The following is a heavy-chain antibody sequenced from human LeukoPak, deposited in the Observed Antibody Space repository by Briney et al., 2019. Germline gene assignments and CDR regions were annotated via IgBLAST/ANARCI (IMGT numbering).Heavy chain of an antibody. CDR2: INHSGST. J-gene: IGHJ2*01. CDR3: ARTPGRYSSSWSPQRYFDL. D-gene: IGHD6-13*01. Sequence: PSETLSLTCTVSGGSISSSSYYWSWIRQPPGKGLEWIGEINHSGSTNYNPSLKSRVTISVDTSKNQFSLKLSSVTAADTAVYYCARTPGRYSSSWSPQRYFDLWGRGTLVTVSS. CDR1: GGSISSSSYY. V-gene: IGHV4-39*07.